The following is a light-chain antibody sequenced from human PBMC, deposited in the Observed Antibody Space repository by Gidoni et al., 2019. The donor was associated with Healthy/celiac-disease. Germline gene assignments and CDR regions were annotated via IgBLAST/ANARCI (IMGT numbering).Light chain of an antibody. Sequence: EIVMTQSPATLSVSPGERATRSCRASQSVSSNLAWYQQKPGQAPRLLIYGASTRATGIPARFSGSGSGTEFTLTISSLQSEDFAVYYCQQYNNWPPACGQGTKVEIK. J-gene: IGKJ1*01. CDR3: QQYNNWPPA. CDR2: GAS. V-gene: IGKV3-15*01. CDR1: QSVSSN.